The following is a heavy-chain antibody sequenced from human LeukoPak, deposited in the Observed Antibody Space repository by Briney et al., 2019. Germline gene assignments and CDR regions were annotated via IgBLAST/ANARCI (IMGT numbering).Heavy chain of an antibody. CDR1: GGTFSSYA. V-gene: IGHV1-69*06. CDR2: IIPIFGTA. CDR3: ARAAAGTLWYWFDP. D-gene: IGHD6-13*01. Sequence: SVKVSCKASGGTFSSYAISWVRQAPGQGLEWMGGIIPIFGTANYAQKFQGRVTITADKSTSTAYMGLSSLRSEDTAVYYCARAAAGTLWYWFDPWGQGTLVTVSS. J-gene: IGHJ5*02.